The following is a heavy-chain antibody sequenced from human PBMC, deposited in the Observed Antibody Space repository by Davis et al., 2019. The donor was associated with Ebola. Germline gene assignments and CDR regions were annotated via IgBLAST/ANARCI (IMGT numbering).Heavy chain of an antibody. CDR3: ARGSYVLRYFDPRGWFDP. D-gene: IGHD3-9*01. CDR1: GVTISSSSYY. CDR2: INHSGST. Sequence: MPSETLSLTCTASGVTISSSSYYWGWIRQPPGKGLEWIGEINHSGSTNYNPSLKSRVTISVDTSKNQFSLKLSSVTAADTAVYYCARGSYVLRYFDPRGWFDPWGQGTLVTVSS. V-gene: IGHV4-39*01. J-gene: IGHJ5*02.